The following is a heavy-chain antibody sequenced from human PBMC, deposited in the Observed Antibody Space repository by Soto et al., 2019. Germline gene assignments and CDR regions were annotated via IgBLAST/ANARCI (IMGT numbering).Heavy chain of an antibody. CDR3: ARTRPELRLTRTAYYFDY. V-gene: IGHV1-18*04. Sequence: ASVKVSCKASGYTFTSYGISWVRQAPGQGLEWMGWISAYNGNTNYEQKLQGRVTMTTDTSTSTAYMELRSLRSDDTAVYYCARTRPELRLTRTAYYFDYWGQGTLVTVSS. J-gene: IGHJ4*02. D-gene: IGHD1-7*01. CDR2: ISAYNGNT. CDR1: GYTFTSYG.